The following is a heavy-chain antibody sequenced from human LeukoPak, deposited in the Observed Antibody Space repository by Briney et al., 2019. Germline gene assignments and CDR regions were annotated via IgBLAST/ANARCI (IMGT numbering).Heavy chain of an antibody. V-gene: IGHV3-9*01. CDR3: ARSRYYDSSGFDY. D-gene: IGHD3-22*01. Sequence: GGSLRLSCAASGFTFDDYAMHWVRQAPGEGLEWVSGINWNSGSIGYADSVKGRFTISRDNAKNSLYLQMNSLRAEDTALYYCARSRYYDSSGFDYWGQGTLVTVSS. J-gene: IGHJ4*02. CDR2: INWNSGSI. CDR1: GFTFDDYA.